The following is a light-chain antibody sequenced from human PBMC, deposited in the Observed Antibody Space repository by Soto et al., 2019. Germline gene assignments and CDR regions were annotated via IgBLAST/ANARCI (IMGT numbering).Light chain of an antibody. CDR3: SSFTTSTTLV. CDR1: SNDIGGFNS. J-gene: IGLJ2*01. V-gene: IGLV2-14*03. CDR2: DVS. Sequence: QSVLTQPASVSGSPGQSITISCTGTSNDIGGFNSVSWYQQHPGKAPKVMIYDVSHRPSGVSSRFSGSKSGNTASLTISGLQAEDEADYYCSSFTTSTTLVFGGGTKLTVL.